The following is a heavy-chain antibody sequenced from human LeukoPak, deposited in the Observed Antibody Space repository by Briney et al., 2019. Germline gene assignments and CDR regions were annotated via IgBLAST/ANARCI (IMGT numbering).Heavy chain of an antibody. V-gene: IGHV4-39*01. Sequence: SETLSLTCTVSGGSISSRSYYWGWIRQPPGKGLEWIGRDYYSGSTLYNPSLKSRVTKSVDTSKNQFSLMLGSVTAADTAVYYCALWGGGGFDIWGQGTMVTVSS. CDR2: DYYSGST. CDR1: GGSISSRSYY. J-gene: IGHJ3*02. D-gene: IGHD2-21*01. CDR3: ALWGGGGFDI.